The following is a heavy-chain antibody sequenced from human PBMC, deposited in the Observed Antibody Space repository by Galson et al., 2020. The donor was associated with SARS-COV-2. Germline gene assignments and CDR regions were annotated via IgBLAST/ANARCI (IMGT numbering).Heavy chain of an antibody. CDR1: GFIFSNYG. CDR3: AKALPGVFWSGPLDV. D-gene: IGHD3-3*01. CDR2: ISYDGRNK. J-gene: IGHJ6*02. V-gene: IGHV3-30*18. Sequence: GESLKISCAASGFIFSNYGMHWVRQAPGKGLEWVAVISYDGRNKNYADSVKGRFTISRDNSKNTLYLQMNTLRSEDTAVYYCAKALPGVFWSGPLDVWGQGTTVTVSS.